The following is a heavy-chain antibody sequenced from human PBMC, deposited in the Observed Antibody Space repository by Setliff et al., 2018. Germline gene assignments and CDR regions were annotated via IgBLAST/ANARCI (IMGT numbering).Heavy chain of an antibody. CDR2: FSGSGVDT. V-gene: IGHV3-23*01. CDR1: GFTFSASP. Sequence: GGSLRLSCAASGFTFSASPMSWVRQAPGKGLEWVSIFSGSGVDTYYADSVKGRFTISRDYSKNTLFLQMNSLRAEDTAVYYCAKDLAHYYGSGSSPIDYWGQGTRVTVSS. D-gene: IGHD3-10*01. CDR3: AKDLAHYYGSGSSPIDY. J-gene: IGHJ4*02.